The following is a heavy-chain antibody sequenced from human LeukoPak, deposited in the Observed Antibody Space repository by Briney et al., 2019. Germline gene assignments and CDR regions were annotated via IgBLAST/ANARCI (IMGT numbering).Heavy chain of an antibody. CDR3: ARVGRSYYYYYYMDV. J-gene: IGHJ6*03. Sequence: GASVKVSCKASGYTFTSYGISWVRQAPGQGLEWMGWMNPNSGNTGYAQKFQGRVTITRNTSISTAYMELSSLRSEDTAVYYCARVGRSYYYYYYMDVWGKGTTVTVSS. CDR1: GYTFTSYG. CDR2: MNPNSGNT. D-gene: IGHD3-10*01. V-gene: IGHV1-8*03.